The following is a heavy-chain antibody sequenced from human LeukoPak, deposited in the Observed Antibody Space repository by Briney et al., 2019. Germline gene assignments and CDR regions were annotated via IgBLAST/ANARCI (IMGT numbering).Heavy chain of an antibody. J-gene: IGHJ6*02. Sequence: ASVKVSCKASGYTFTTYYMHWVRQAPGQGLEWMGRINPNSGGTNYAQKFQGRVTMTRDTSISTAYMELSRLRSDDTAVYYCARGGYDFVYYYYGMDVWGQGTTVTVSS. D-gene: IGHD3-3*01. CDR2: INPNSGGT. CDR3: ARGGYDFVYYYYGMDV. CDR1: GYTFTTYY. V-gene: IGHV1-2*06.